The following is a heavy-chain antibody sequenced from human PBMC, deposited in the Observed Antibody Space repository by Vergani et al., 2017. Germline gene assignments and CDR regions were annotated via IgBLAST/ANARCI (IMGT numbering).Heavy chain of an antibody. CDR3: ARGPSSSSDYYYYMDV. J-gene: IGHJ6*03. CDR1: VGTFSSYA. V-gene: IGHV1-69*01. Sequence: QVQLVQSGAEVKKPGSSVKVSCKASVGTFSSYAISWVRQAPGQGLEWMGGIIPIFGTANYAQKFQGRVTITADESTSTAYMELSSLRSEDTAVYYCARGPSSSSDYYYYMDVWGKGTTVTVSS. D-gene: IGHD6-6*01. CDR2: IIPIFGTA.